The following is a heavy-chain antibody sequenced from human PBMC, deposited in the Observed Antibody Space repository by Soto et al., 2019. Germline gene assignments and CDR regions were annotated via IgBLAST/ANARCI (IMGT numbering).Heavy chain of an antibody. CDR1: GFTFNNAW. CDR3: TAGSPFNY. Sequence: EVQLVESGGGLVKPGGSLRLSCAASGFTFNNAWMSWVRQAPGKGLEWVGRIKSKTDGGATDYTAPVEGRFTISRDDSQTTLFLQMNSLKTEDTAVYYCTAGSPFNYWGQGTLVTVSS. V-gene: IGHV3-15*01. J-gene: IGHJ4*02. CDR2: IKSKTDGGAT.